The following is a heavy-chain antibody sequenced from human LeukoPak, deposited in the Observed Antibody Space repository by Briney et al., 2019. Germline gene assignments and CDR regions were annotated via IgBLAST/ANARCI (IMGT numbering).Heavy chain of an antibody. V-gene: IGHV3-23*01. CDR2: ISGSGGST. CDR3: AKDRGLRYFDWLLTI. J-gene: IGHJ4*02. Sequence: PGGSLRLSCSASGFTFSSYAMSWVRQAPGEGLEWVSAISGSGGSTYYADYVKGRFTISRDNSKNTLYLQMNSLRAEDTAVYYCAKDRGLRYFDWLLTIWGQGTLVTVSS. CDR1: GFTFSSYA. D-gene: IGHD3-9*01.